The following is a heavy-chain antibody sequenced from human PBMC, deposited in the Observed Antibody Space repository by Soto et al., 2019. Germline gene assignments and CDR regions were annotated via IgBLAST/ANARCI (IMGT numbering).Heavy chain of an antibody. CDR2: ISAYNGNT. Sequence: RAPVKVFCKASGYTFTSYGISWVRQAPGQGLEWMGWISAYNGNTNYAQKLQGRVTMTTDTSTSTAYMELRSLRSDDTAVYYCAREKRLTWNDERLYYYYYGMDVWGQGTTVTVSS. J-gene: IGHJ6*02. CDR1: GYTFTSYG. CDR3: AREKRLTWNDERLYYYYYGMDV. V-gene: IGHV1-18*01. D-gene: IGHD1-1*01.